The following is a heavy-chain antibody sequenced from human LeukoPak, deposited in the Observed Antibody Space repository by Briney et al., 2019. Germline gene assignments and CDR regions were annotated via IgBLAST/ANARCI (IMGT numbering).Heavy chain of an antibody. Sequence: GGSLRLSCAASGFNFDDNAMHWVRQAPGKGLEWVAGISWNSDHVVYADSVKGRFTISRDNAKYSLYLQMNGLRPDDTALYFCAKVINWGYGGHFYGMDVWGQGTTVTVSS. CDR3: AKVINWGYGGHFYGMDV. D-gene: IGHD4-23*01. CDR2: ISWNSDHV. J-gene: IGHJ6*02. V-gene: IGHV3-9*01. CDR1: GFNFDDNA.